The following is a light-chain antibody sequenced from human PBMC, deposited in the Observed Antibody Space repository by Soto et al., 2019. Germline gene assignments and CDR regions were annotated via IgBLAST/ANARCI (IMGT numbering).Light chain of an antibody. CDR2: GAS. CDR3: QQRSHWPGT. V-gene: IGKV3D-20*02. CDR1: QSVSSSY. Sequence: DIVLTQSPGTLSLSPGERAALSCRSSQSVSSSYLAWYQQKPGQAPRLLIYGASNRATGIPDRFSGSGSGTDFTLTISSLEPEDFAVYYCQQRSHWPGTFGQGTKVDIK. J-gene: IGKJ1*01.